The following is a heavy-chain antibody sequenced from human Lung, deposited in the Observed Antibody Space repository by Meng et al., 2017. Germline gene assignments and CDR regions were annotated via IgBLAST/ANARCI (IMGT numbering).Heavy chain of an antibody. CDR2: IYAGGGT. Sequence: GQWVESGGGLVQPGGSLRLSCVVSGFSVSTNYMSWVRQAPDKGLEWLSIIYAGGGTYYADSVKGRFTISRDTSKNTVYLQMNSLRTEDTAVYYCARDHSRGLDIDDFDIWGQGTMVTVSS. V-gene: IGHV3-66*02. D-gene: IGHD3-10*01. CDR1: GFSVSTNY. CDR3: ARDHSRGLDIDDFDI. J-gene: IGHJ3*02.